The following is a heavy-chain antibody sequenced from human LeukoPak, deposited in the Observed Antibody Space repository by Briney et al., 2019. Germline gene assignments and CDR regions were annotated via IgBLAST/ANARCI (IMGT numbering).Heavy chain of an antibody. CDR3: VRGDFQSGH. V-gene: IGHV3-21*01. Sequence: GGSLRLSCAVSGFTFSSYGMSWVRQAPGKGLERVSSISSGGNYMSYADSLKGRVSISRDNPKNSLFLDMSRLRAEDTAMYYCVRGDFQSGHWGQGALVIVSS. CDR1: GFTFSSYG. J-gene: IGHJ4*02. D-gene: IGHD2-21*02. CDR2: ISSGGNYM.